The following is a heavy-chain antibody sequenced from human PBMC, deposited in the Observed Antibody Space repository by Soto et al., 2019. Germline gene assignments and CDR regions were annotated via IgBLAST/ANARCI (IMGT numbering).Heavy chain of an antibody. CDR3: ARLDDFDWLAALDY. D-gene: IGHD3-9*01. CDR2: ISAYNGNT. J-gene: IGHJ4*02. CDR1: GYTFATYG. Sequence: QVQLVQSGAEVKKPGASVKVSCKASGYTFATYGISWVRQAPGEGLEWMGWISAYNGNTNYAQKVQGRVTLTTDTSTSNAYMELTSLRSDDTAVYYCARLDDFDWLAALDYWGQGTLVTVSS. V-gene: IGHV1-18*01.